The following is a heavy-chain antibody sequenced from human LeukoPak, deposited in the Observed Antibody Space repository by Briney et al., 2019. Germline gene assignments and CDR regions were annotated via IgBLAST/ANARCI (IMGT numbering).Heavy chain of an antibody. J-gene: IGHJ4*02. V-gene: IGHV3-21*01. CDR3: ASNSYGSSGYYYS. Sequence: SGGPLSLSCAASGFTFSSYSMNWVRQAPGKGLEWVSSISSSSSYIYYADSVKGRFTISRDNAKNSLYLQMNSLRAEDTAVYYCASNSYGSSGYYYSWGLGTLVTVSS. CDR2: ISSSSSYI. D-gene: IGHD3-22*01. CDR1: GFTFSSYS.